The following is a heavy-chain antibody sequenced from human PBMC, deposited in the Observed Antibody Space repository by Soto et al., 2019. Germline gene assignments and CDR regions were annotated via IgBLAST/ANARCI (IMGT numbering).Heavy chain of an antibody. V-gene: IGHV3-48*01. CDR2: ISSSSSTI. Sequence: GGSLRLSCAASGFTFSSYSMNWVRQAPGKGLEWVSYISSSSSTIYYADSVKGRFTISRDNAKNSLYLQMNSLRAEDTAVYYCARDKDPHDIVVVVLPGYYYYMDVWGKGTTVTVSS. CDR1: GFTFSSYS. CDR3: ARDKDPHDIVVVVLPGYYYYMDV. J-gene: IGHJ6*03. D-gene: IGHD2-15*01.